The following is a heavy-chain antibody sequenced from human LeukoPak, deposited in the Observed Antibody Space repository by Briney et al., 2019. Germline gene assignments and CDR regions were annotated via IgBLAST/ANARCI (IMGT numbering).Heavy chain of an antibody. J-gene: IGHJ4*02. Sequence: SETLSLTCTVSGGSISSCTYSWGWIRQPPGKGLEWIGRFSCSGSTYYNPSLKSRVTISVDTSKSQFSLYMDSVTAADTAVYYCARMGAIAGASANPDHWGQGTLVTVSS. CDR2: FSCSGST. V-gene: IGHV4-39*07. D-gene: IGHD4/OR15-4a*01. CDR1: GGSISSCTYS. CDR3: ARMGAIAGASANPDH.